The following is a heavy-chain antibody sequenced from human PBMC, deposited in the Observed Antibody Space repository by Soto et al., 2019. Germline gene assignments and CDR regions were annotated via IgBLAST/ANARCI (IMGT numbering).Heavy chain of an antibody. Sequence: QVQLQESGPGLVKPSQTLSLTCTVSGGSISSGDYYWSWIRQPPGKGLAWIGYIYYSGSTYYNPPLKSRVTISVDTSKNQFSLKLSSVTAADTAVYYCARGEGIFGVVVGWGMDVWGQGTTVTVSS. CDR1: GGSISSGDYY. J-gene: IGHJ6*02. CDR2: IYYSGST. CDR3: ARGEGIFGVVVGWGMDV. V-gene: IGHV4-30-4*01. D-gene: IGHD3-3*01.